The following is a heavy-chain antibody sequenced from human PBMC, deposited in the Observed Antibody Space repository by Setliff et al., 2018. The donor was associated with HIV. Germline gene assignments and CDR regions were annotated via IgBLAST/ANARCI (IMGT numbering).Heavy chain of an antibody. CDR2: IYHNGDT. D-gene: IGHD3-16*01. V-gene: IGHV4-59*01. Sequence: PSETLSLTCDVSGGSITGYYWSWLRQPPGKGLVWIGYIYHNGDTNYNPSLGSRLTISMDTSKNQFSLNLSSVTTADTAVYYCARGGASSKYFQHWGQGTLVTVSS. J-gene: IGHJ1*01. CDR1: GGSITGYY. CDR3: ARGGASSKYFQH.